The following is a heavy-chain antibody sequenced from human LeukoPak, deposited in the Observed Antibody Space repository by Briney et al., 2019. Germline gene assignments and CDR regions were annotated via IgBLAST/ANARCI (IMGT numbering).Heavy chain of an antibody. CDR3: AIQRGYYYDSGGYYPYYFDY. CDR1: GGSISSSSYY. CDR2: IYYSGST. Sequence: SETLSLTCTVSGGSISSSSYYWGWLRQPPGKGLEWIGSIYYSGSTYYNPSLKSRVTISVDTSKHQFSLKLSAVTAADTAVYYCAIQRGYYYDSGGYYPYYFDYWGQGTLVTVSS. J-gene: IGHJ4*02. D-gene: IGHD3-22*01. V-gene: IGHV4-39*01.